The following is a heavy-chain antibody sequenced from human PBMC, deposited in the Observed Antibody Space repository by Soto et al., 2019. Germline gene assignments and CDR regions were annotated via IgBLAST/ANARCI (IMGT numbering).Heavy chain of an antibody. Sequence: GESLKISCKGSGYSFTSYWIGWVRQMPGKGLEWMGIIYPGDSDTRYSPSFQGQVTISADKSISTAYLQWSSLKASDTAMYYCARSRRGAYSSGWYSLSGYYNYGIDVRGQGTKVTVSS. V-gene: IGHV5-51*01. D-gene: IGHD6-19*01. CDR3: ARSRRGAYSSGWYSLSGYYNYGIDV. CDR1: GYSFTSYW. CDR2: IYPGDSDT. J-gene: IGHJ6*02.